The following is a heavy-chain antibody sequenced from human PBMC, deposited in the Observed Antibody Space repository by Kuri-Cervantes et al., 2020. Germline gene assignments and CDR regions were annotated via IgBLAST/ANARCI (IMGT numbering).Heavy chain of an antibody. D-gene: IGHD2-2*01. V-gene: IGHV1-69*05. CDR1: GGTFSSYA. J-gene: IGHJ6*03. Sequence: SVKVSCKASGGTFSSYAISWVRQAPGQGLEWMGGIIPIFGTANYAQKFQGRVTITTDESTSTAYMELSSLRSEDTAVYYCARGPQYRADYYYYYIDVWGKGTTVTVSS. CDR3: ARGPQYRADYYYYYIDV. CDR2: IIPIFGTA.